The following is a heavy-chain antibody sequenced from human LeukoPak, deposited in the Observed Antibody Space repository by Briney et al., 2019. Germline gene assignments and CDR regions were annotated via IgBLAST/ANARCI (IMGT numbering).Heavy chain of an antibody. CDR2: IIVILGKV. D-gene: IGHD2-15*01. CDR3: ARYIHPQGLIGYAMDV. Sequence: ASVKVSCKASGGPFNSYAINWVRQAPGQGLEWMGRIIVILGKVNYAQKFQGRFTITADKSTRTAYMDLSNLASEDTAIYFCARYIHPQGLIGYAMDVWGQGTTVIVSS. V-gene: IGHV1-69*04. CDR1: GGPFNSYA. J-gene: IGHJ6*02.